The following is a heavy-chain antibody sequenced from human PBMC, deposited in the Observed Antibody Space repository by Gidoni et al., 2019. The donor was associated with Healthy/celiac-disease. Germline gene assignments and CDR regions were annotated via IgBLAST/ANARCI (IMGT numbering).Heavy chain of an antibody. J-gene: IGHJ4*02. V-gene: IGHV3-15*01. Sequence: EVQLVESGGGLVKPGGSLRLSCAASGVTFSNAWMSGVRQAPGKGLEWVGRIKSKTDGGTTDYAAPVKGRFTISRDDSKNTLFLQMNSLKTEDTAVYYCTTAREYSSSWFDYWGQGTLVTVSS. CDR1: GVTFSNAW. D-gene: IGHD6-13*01. CDR3: TTAREYSSSWFDY. CDR2: IKSKTDGGTT.